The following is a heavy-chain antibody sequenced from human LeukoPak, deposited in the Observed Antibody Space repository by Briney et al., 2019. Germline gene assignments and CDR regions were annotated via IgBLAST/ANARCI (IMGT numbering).Heavy chain of an antibody. CDR3: AKVRFDSSGYYYTYYYYGMDV. CDR1: GFTFSSFA. J-gene: IGHJ6*02. CDR2: ISGSGGDT. V-gene: IGHV3-23*01. Sequence: GGSLRLSCAASGFTFSSFAMIWVRQAPGKGLEWVSGISGSGGDTYYADSVKGRFTVSRDNSKSTLYLQMTSLRAEDTAAYFCAKVRFDSSGYYYTYYYYGMDVWGQGTTVTVSS. D-gene: IGHD3-22*01.